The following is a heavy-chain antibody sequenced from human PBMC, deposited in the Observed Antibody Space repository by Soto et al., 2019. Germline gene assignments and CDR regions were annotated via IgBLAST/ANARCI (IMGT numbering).Heavy chain of an antibody. V-gene: IGHV4-34*01. Sequence: SETLSLTCAFNSLSFGGYYWSWMRQPPGKGLEWIGEIYHSGSTNYNPSLKSRVTISVDTSKNQFSLKLSSVTAADTAVYYCARDTGYCSGGSCSDIWGQG. CDR1: SLSFGGYY. CDR2: IYHSGST. CDR3: ARDTGYCSGGSCSDI. J-gene: IGHJ3*02. D-gene: IGHD2-15*01.